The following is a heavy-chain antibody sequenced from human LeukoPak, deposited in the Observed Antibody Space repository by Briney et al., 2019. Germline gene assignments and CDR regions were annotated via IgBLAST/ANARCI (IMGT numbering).Heavy chain of an antibody. CDR2: IYSGGSP. V-gene: IGHV3-53*01. Sequence: SGGSLRLSCAASGFTFSTNYMSWVRQAPGKGLEWVSVIYSGGSPYYADSVKGRFTISRDNSKNTLYLQMNSLRAEDTAVYYCARDLNYYDSSGYGHWGQGTLVTVSS. CDR1: GFTFSTNY. D-gene: IGHD3-22*01. CDR3: ARDLNYYDSSGYGH. J-gene: IGHJ4*02.